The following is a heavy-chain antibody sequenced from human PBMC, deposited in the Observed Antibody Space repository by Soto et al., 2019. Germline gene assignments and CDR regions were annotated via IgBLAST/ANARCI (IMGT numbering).Heavy chain of an antibody. D-gene: IGHD3-3*01. Sequence: ASVKVSCKASGYTFTGYYMHWVRQAPGQGLEWMGWINPNSGGTNYAQKFQGRVTMTRDTSISTAYMELGRLRSDDTAVYYCARDFPTIFGVVILPILYYYGMDAWGQGTTVTVSS. J-gene: IGHJ6*02. V-gene: IGHV1-2*02. CDR2: INPNSGGT. CDR3: ARDFPTIFGVVILPILYYYGMDA. CDR1: GYTFTGYY.